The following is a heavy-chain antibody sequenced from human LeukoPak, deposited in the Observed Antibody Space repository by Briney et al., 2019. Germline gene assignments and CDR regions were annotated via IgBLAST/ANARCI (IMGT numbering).Heavy chain of an antibody. V-gene: IGHV4-59*01. CDR1: GGSISSYY. J-gene: IGHJ3*02. Sequence: SETLSLTCTVSGGSISSYYWSWIRQPPGKGLEWIGYIYYSGSTNYNPSPKSRVTISVDTSKNQFSLKLSSVTAADTAVYYCARGRTVNAFDIWGQGTMVTVSS. D-gene: IGHD3-10*01. CDR3: ARGRTVNAFDI. CDR2: IYYSGST.